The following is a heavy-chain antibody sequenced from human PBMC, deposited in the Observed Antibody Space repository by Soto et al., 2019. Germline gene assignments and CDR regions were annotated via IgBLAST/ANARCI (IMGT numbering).Heavy chain of an antibody. V-gene: IGHV1-69*01. CDR1: GGTFSSYA. CDR3: ARGGYYDSSGYYPAWFDP. Sequence: QVQLVQSGAEVKKPGSSVMVYCKASGGTFSSYAISWVRQAPGQGLEWMGGIIPIFGTANYAQKFQGRVTITADESTSTAYMALSSLRSEDTAVYYCARGGYYDSSGYYPAWFDPWGQGTLVTVSS. J-gene: IGHJ5*02. CDR2: IIPIFGTA. D-gene: IGHD3-22*01.